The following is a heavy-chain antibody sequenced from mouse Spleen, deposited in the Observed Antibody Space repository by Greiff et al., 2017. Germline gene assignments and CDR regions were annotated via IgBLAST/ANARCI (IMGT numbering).Heavy chain of an antibody. CDR2: IYWDDDK. Sequence: QVTLKVCGPGILQSSQTLSLTCSFSGFSLSTSGMGVSWIRQPSGKGLEWLAHIYWDDDKRYNPSLKSRLTISKDTSRNQVFLKITSVDTADTATYYCARRITTVVATGFDYWGQGTTLTVSS. D-gene: IGHD1-1*01. V-gene: IGHV8-12*01. CDR1: GFSLSTSGMG. J-gene: IGHJ2*01. CDR3: ARRITTVVATGFDY.